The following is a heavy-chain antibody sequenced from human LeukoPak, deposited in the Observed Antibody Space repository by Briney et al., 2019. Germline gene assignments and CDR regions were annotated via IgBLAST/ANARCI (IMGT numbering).Heavy chain of an antibody. CDR1: GFTFSSYG. J-gene: IGHJ4*02. CDR2: IRYDGSNK. CDR3: AKDGVKFLYCSGASCYYFFDY. D-gene: IGHD2-15*01. Sequence: PGGSLRLSCAASGFTFSSYGMHWVRQAPGKGLEWVAFIRYDGSNKYYADSVKGRFTISRDNSKNTLYLQMNSLRTEDTAVYYCAKDGVKFLYCSGASCYYFFDYWGQGTLVTVSS. V-gene: IGHV3-30*02.